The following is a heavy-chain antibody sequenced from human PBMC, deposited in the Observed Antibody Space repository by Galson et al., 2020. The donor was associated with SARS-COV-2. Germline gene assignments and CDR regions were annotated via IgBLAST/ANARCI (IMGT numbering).Heavy chain of an antibody. CDR2: ISAYNGNT. CDR1: GFTFTSYG. J-gene: IGHJ4*02. Sequence: GESLKISCKASGFTFTSYGFSWVRQAPGQGLEWMGWISAYNGNTNYAQKFQGRATMTTDTSTSTAYMELRSLRSDDTAVYYCARDLRRGYTGTYWRFDFWGQGTLVTVSS. D-gene: IGHD1-26*01. CDR3: ARDLRRGYTGTYWRFDF. V-gene: IGHV1-18*01.